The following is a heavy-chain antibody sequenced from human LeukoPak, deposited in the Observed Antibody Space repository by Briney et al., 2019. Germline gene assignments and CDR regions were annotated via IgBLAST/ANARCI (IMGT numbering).Heavy chain of an antibody. CDR2: IYPGESDT. V-gene: IGHV5-51*01. J-gene: IGHJ3*01. D-gene: IGHD4-23*01. CDR3: ARHPSGSRLGGNSILYLDV. Sequence: TGESLKISCKGSGYSFTTYWIGWVRQMPGKGLEWMGIIYPGESDTRYSPSFQGQVTFSVDKSISTAYLQWSSLRASDTAMYYCARHPSGSRLGGNSILYLDVWGQGTMVTVFS. CDR1: GYSFTTYW.